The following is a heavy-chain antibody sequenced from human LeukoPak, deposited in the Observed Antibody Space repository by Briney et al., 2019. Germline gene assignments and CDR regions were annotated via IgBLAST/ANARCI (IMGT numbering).Heavy chain of an antibody. J-gene: IGHJ6*02. CDR3: VKDGYGDPV. CDR2: INSDGSST. CDR1: GFTFSSYW. D-gene: IGHD5-12*01. V-gene: IGHV3-74*01. Sequence: GGSLRLSCAASGFTFSSYWMHWVRQAPGKGLVWVSRINSDGSSTSYADSVKGRFTISRDNSKNTLHLQMSSLRTEDMAVYYCVKDGYGDPVWGQGTTVTVSS.